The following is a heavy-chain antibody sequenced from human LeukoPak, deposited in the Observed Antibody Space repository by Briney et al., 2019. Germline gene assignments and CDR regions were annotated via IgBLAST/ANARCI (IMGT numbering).Heavy chain of an antibody. Sequence: SVKVSCKASGGTFSSYAISWVRQAPGQGLEWMGRIIPILGIANYAQKFQGRVTITADKSTSTAYMELSSLRSEDTAVYYCARELGTRDAFDIWGQGTMVTVSS. J-gene: IGHJ3*02. CDR2: IIPILGIA. CDR3: ARELGTRDAFDI. CDR1: GGTFSSYA. V-gene: IGHV1-69*04. D-gene: IGHD7-27*01.